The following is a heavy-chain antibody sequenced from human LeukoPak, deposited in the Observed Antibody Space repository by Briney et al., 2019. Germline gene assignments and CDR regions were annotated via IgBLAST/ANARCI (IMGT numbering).Heavy chain of an antibody. CDR2: ITDSGRTI. CDR1: GFTFRSYS. J-gene: IGHJ5*02. D-gene: IGHD6-13*01. CDR3: ASRSITWYRELNWFDP. Sequence: PGGSLRLSCAASGFTFRSYSMNWVRQAPGKGLEWVAYITDSGRTIYYADSVKGRFTISRDNAKNSLYLQMNSLRVEDTAVYYRASRSITWYRELNWFDPWGQGTLVTVSS. V-gene: IGHV3-48*04.